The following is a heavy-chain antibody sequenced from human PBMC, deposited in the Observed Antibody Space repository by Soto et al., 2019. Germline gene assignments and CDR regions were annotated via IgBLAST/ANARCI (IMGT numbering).Heavy chain of an antibody. J-gene: IGHJ4*02. CDR3: ARDLSLEYSSGYYFDY. Sequence: PSQTLSLTCAISGDSVSSNSSAWNWIRQSPSRGLEWLGRTYYRSKWYNDYAVSVKSRITINPDTSKNQFSLQLNSVTPEDTAVYYCARDLSLEYSSGYYFDYWGQGTLVTVSS. CDR2: TYYRSKWYN. V-gene: IGHV6-1*01. D-gene: IGHD6-25*01. CDR1: GDSVSSNSSA.